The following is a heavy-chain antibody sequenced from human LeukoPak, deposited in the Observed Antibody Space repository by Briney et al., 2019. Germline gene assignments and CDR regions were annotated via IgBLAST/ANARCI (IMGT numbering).Heavy chain of an antibody. J-gene: IGHJ4*02. V-gene: IGHV4-4*07. Sequence: SETLSLTCTVSGGSISSYYWSWIRQPAGKGLEWIGRIYSSGSTSYNPSLKSRVTMSVDTSKNQFSLKLSSVTAADTAVYYCATDTYSYGYYFDYWGQGTLVTVSS. D-gene: IGHD5-18*01. CDR1: GGSISSYY. CDR2: IYSSGST. CDR3: ATDTYSYGYYFDY.